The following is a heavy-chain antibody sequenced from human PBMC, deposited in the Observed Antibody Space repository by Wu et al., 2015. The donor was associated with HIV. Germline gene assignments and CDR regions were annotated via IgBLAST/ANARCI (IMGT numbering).Heavy chain of an antibody. V-gene: IGHV1-18*01. Sequence: QVQLVQSGAEVKKPGASVKVSCKASGYTFISYGINWVRQAPGQGLEWMGGVSPHNGNTDYAEKFQGRVTMTTDTSTNTAYMELRSLRFNDTAVYYCASFALGYCRGGSCFPAEYFKNWGQGTLVIVSS. CDR2: VSPHNGNT. D-gene: IGHD2-15*01. CDR1: GYTFISYG. CDR3: ASFALGYCRGGSCFPAEYFKN. J-gene: IGHJ1*01.